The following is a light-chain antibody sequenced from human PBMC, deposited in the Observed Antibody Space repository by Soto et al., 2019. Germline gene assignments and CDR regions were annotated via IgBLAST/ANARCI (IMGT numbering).Light chain of an antibody. J-gene: IGLJ2*01. V-gene: IGLV4-69*01. CDR2: LNSDGSH. CDR3: QTWGTGILV. CDR1: SGHSSYA. Sequence: QSVLTQSPSASASRGASVKLTCTLSSGHSSYAIAWHQQQPEKGPRYLMKLNSDGSHSKGDGIPDRFSGSSSGAERYLTISSLQSEDEADYYCQTWGTGILVFGGGTKLTVL.